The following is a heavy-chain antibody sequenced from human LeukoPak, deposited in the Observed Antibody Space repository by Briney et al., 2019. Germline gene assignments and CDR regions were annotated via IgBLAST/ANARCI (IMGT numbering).Heavy chain of an antibody. CDR3: ARSPSGYRFDY. CDR1: GGSVRSGSYF. V-gene: IGHV4-61*01. Sequence: PSETLSLTCTVSGGSVRSGSYFWTWIRQAPGKGLEWIGYIYYNGNTNYNPSLKSRVTISVDTSKNQFSLKLSSVTAADTAAYFCARSPSGYRFDYWGQGTLVTVSS. D-gene: IGHD3-22*01. J-gene: IGHJ4*02. CDR2: IYYNGNT.